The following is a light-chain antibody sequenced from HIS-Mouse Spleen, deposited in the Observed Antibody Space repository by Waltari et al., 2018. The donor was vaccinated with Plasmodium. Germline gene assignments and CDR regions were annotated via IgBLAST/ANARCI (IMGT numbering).Light chain of an antibody. J-gene: IGKJ1*01. V-gene: IGKV1-5*03. Sequence: DIQMTQSPSTLSASVGVRVTITCRASQSISSWLAWYQQKPGKAPKLLIYKASSLESGVPSRFSGSGSGTEFTLNISSLQPDDFATYYCQQYNSYSWTFGQGTKVEIK. CDR1: QSISSW. CDR2: KAS. CDR3: QQYNSYSWT.